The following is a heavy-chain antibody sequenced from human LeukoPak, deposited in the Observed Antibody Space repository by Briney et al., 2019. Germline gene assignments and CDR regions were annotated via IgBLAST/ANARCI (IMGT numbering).Heavy chain of an antibody. V-gene: IGHV3-23*01. CDR2: NSGTGNSP. D-gene: IGHD1-26*01. Sequence: GGSLKLSCAASGFTFSTYAMSWVRQAPGKGLEWVSANSGTGNSPYYGDSVKGRFTISRDNSKNTLYLQMNSLRAEDTAVYYCAKIVAISGRPREGFDYWGQGTLVTVSS. CDR1: GFTFSTYA. CDR3: AKIVAISGRPREGFDY. J-gene: IGHJ4*02.